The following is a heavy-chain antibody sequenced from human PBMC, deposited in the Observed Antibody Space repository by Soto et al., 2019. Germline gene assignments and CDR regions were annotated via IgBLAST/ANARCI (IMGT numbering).Heavy chain of an antibody. CDR1: GYTFTSYG. V-gene: IGHV1-18*01. CDR2: ISAYNGNT. Sequence: QVQLVQSGAEVKKPGASVKVSCKASGYTFTSYGISWVRQAPGQGLEWMGWISAYNGNTNYAQKLQGRVTMTTDTSTRTAYMELRSRRSDDTAVYYCARAGSGYDYFYYYYYMDVWGKGTTVTVSS. D-gene: IGHD5-12*01. J-gene: IGHJ6*03. CDR3: ARAGSGYDYFYYYYYMDV.